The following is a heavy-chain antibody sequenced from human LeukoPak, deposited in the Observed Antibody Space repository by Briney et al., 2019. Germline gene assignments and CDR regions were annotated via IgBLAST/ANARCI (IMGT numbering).Heavy chain of an antibody. D-gene: IGHD3-22*01. J-gene: IGHJ3*02. Sequence: GGSLRLSCAASGFTVSSNYMSWVRQAPGKGLEWVSVIYSGGSTYYADSVKGRFTISRDNSKNTLYLQMNSLRAEDTAVYYCARVNYDLQRAFDIWGQGTMVTVSS. CDR2: IYSGGST. V-gene: IGHV3-53*01. CDR3: ARVNYDLQRAFDI. CDR1: GFTVSSNY.